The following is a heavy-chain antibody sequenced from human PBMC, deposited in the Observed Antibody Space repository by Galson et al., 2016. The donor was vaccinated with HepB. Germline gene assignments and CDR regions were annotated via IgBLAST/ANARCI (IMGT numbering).Heavy chain of an antibody. CDR2: INAGGST. V-gene: IGHV3-66*02. CDR3: ARGVPYYDFWSGKPFDY. CDR1: GFNVSSNH. D-gene: IGHD3-3*01. Sequence: SLRLSCAASGFNVSSNHMNWVRQAPGKGLEWVSVINAGGSTYYADSVKGRFTISRDSSKNTLYFQMNSLRAEDTAMYYCARGVPYYDFWSGKPFDYWGQGTLVTVSS. J-gene: IGHJ4*02.